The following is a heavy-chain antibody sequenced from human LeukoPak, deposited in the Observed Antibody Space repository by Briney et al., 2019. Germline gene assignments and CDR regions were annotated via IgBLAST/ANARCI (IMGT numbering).Heavy chain of an antibody. V-gene: IGHV1-46*01. J-gene: IGHJ5*02. CDR3: ARDRVVVTARTHNWFDP. CDR1: XYTXXSYY. Sequence: SVXXSXXASXYTXXSYYXHXXRQAPGQGLEWMGXINPSGGSTSYAQKFQGRVTMTRDTSTSTVYMELSSLRSEDTAVYYCARDRVVVTARTHNWFDPWGQGTLVTVSS. CDR2: INPSGGST. D-gene: IGHD2-21*02.